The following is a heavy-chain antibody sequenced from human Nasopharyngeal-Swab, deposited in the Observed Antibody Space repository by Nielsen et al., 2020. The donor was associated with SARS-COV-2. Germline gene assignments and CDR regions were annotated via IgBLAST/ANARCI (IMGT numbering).Heavy chain of an antibody. D-gene: IGHD1-26*01. J-gene: IGHJ3*02. V-gene: IGHV4-34*01. CDR2: INHSGST. CDR1: GGSFSGYY. CDR3: ARDSGSFNDAFDI. Sequence: SETLSLTCAVYGGSFSGYYWSWIRQPPGKGLEWIGEINHSGSTNYNPSLKSRVTISVDTSKNQFSLKLSSVTAADTAVYYCARDSGSFNDAFDIWGQGTMVTVSS.